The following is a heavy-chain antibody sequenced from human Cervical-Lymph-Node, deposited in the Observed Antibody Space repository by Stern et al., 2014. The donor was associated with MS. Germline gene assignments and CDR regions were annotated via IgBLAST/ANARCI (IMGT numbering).Heavy chain of an antibody. CDR2: IGPDGSNI. D-gene: IGHD6-13*01. J-gene: IGHJ4*02. V-gene: IGHV3-7*03. CDR1: GFTFSIMW. CDR3: VRDLWAAPGSG. Sequence: EVQLVESGGGLVQPGGSLRLSCAASGFTFSIMWMGWVRQTPGRGLEWVANIGPDGSNIYYMDSVKGRFTISRDNAKGSLFLEMNNLRAEDEAIYYCVRDLWAAPGSGWGQGTLVTVSS.